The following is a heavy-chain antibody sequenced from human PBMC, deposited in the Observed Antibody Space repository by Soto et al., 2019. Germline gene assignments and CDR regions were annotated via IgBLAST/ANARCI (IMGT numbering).Heavy chain of an antibody. J-gene: IGHJ4*02. CDR2: ISAYNGNT. CDR3: AKDRLAGGFDY. V-gene: IGHV1-18*01. D-gene: IGHD3-16*01. CDR1: GYTFTSYG. Sequence: ASVKVSCKASGYTFTSYGISWVRQAPGQGLEWMGWISAYNGNTNYAQKLQGRVTMTTDTSRNTVYLQMNSLRADDTAVYYCAKDRLAGGFDYWGQGTLVTVSS.